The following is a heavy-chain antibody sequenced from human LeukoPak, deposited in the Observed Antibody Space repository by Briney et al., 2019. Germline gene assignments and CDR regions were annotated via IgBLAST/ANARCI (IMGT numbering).Heavy chain of an antibody. D-gene: IGHD3-16*01. J-gene: IGHJ6*02. CDR3: ARVFGRYYYYYGMDV. CDR1: GFTFDDYG. CDR2: INWNGGST. Sequence: GGSLRLSCAASGFTFDDYGMSWVRQAPGKGLERVSGINWNGGSTGYADSVKGRFTISRDNAKNSLYLQMNSLRAEDTALYYCARVFGRYYYYYGMDVWGQGTTVTVSS. V-gene: IGHV3-20*04.